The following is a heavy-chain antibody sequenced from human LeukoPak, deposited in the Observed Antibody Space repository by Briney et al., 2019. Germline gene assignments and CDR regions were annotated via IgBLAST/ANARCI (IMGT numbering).Heavy chain of an antibody. D-gene: IGHD2-15*01. CDR1: GYTFTSDW. Sequence: GESLKISCKGSGYTFTSDWIAWVRQMPAKGLEYMGIIYPGDSDTRYSPSFEGHVTFSADESTSTAYLQWSSLKASDTAMYYCARSPPYCSGGSCYPKAFDPWGQGTLVTVSS. V-gene: IGHV5-51*01. CDR2: IYPGDSDT. J-gene: IGHJ5*02. CDR3: ARSPPYCSGGSCYPKAFDP.